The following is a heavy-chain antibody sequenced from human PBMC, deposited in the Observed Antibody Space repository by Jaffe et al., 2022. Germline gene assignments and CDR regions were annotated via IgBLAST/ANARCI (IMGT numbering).Heavy chain of an antibody. CDR3: ARDGYDILTGDVYYFDY. CDR2: IKQDGSEK. V-gene: IGHV3-7*01. Sequence: EVQLVESGGGLVQPGGSLRLSCAASGFTFSSYWMSWVRQAPGKGLEWVANIKQDGSEKYYVDSVKGRFTISRDNAKNSLYLQMNSLRAEDTAVYYCARDGYDILTGDVYYFDYWGQGTLVTVSS. J-gene: IGHJ4*02. CDR1: GFTFSSYW. D-gene: IGHD3-9*01.